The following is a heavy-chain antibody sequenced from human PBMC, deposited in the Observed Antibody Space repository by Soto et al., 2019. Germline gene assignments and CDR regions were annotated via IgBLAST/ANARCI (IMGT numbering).Heavy chain of an antibody. Sequence: SVKVSCKASGGTFSSYAISWVRQAPGQGLEWMGGIIPIFGTANYAQKFQGRVTITADESTSTAYMELSSLRSEDTAVYYCARGGGVRGIQSYYYYGRDVWGKGRMVTV. D-gene: IGHD6-13*01. CDR1: GGTFSSYA. CDR2: IIPIFGTA. J-gene: IGHJ6*04. V-gene: IGHV1-69*13. CDR3: ARGGGVRGIQSYYYYGRDV.